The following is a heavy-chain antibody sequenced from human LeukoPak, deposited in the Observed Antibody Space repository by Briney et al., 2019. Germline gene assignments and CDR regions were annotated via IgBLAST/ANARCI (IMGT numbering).Heavy chain of an antibody. D-gene: IGHD1-26*01. CDR2: INPSGGTT. Sequence: ASVTVSCKASGYTFSRYYMHWVRQAPGQGLEWMGVINPSGGTTSYAQKFQGRVTMTRDTSTSTVYMELSSLTSEDTAVYYCARDHSGSQHWFDPWGQGTLVTVSS. J-gene: IGHJ5*02. V-gene: IGHV1-46*01. CDR1: GYTFSRYY. CDR3: ARDHSGSQHWFDP.